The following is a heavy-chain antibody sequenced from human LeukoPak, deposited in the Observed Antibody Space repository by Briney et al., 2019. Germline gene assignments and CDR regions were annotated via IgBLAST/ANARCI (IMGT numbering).Heavy chain of an antibody. V-gene: IGHV3-33*08. J-gene: IGHJ2*01. CDR1: GFTFSSYG. D-gene: IGHD3-3*01. Sequence: GGSLRLSCAASGFTFSSYGMHWVRQAPGKGLEWVAFIRYDGSNKYYADSVKGRFTISRDNAKNSLYLQMNSLRAEDTALYYCARTEYYDFWSGSFHPWYFDLWGRGTLVTVSS. CDR2: IRYDGSNK. CDR3: ARTEYYDFWSGSFHPWYFDL.